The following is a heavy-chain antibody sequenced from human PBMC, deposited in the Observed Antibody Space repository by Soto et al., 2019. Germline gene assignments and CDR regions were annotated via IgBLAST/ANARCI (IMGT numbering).Heavy chain of an antibody. CDR3: AKSGLVIVTAAYDY. CDR1: GFTFSNNA. V-gene: IGHV3-23*01. Sequence: GGSLRLSCAASGFTFSNNAMSWVRQAPGKGLEWVSAISGSGDTTCYVDSVKGRFTISRDNSKNTLFLQMNSLRAEDTAVYYCAKSGLVIVTAAYDYWGQGTLVTVSS. CDR2: ISGSGDTT. J-gene: IGHJ4*02. D-gene: IGHD2-21*02.